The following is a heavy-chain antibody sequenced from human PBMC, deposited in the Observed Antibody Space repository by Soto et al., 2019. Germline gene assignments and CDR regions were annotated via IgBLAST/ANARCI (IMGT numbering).Heavy chain of an antibody. CDR2: IYSGGST. V-gene: IGHV3-53*01. D-gene: IGHD4-17*01. Sequence: PGGSLRLSCSASGFTVSSNYMSWVRQAQGKGLEWVSVIYSGGSTYYADSVKGRFTISRDNSKNTLYLQMNSLRAEDTAVYYCASEGGGSATVVSNLRDYWGQGTLVTVSS. CDR3: ASEGGGSATVVSNLRDY. CDR1: GFTVSSNY. J-gene: IGHJ4*02.